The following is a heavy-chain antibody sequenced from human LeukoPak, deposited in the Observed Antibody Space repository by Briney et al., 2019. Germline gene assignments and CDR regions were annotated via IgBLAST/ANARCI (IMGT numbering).Heavy chain of an antibody. CDR1: GGSISSYY. CDR2: IYYSGST. J-gene: IGHJ5*02. Sequence: PSETLSLTCTVSGGSISSYYWSWIRQPPGKGLEWIGYIYYSGSTNYNPSLKSRVTISVDTSKNQFSLKLSSVTAADTAVYYCARGRDCSGGSCYFNWFDPWGQGTLVTVSS. D-gene: IGHD2-15*01. CDR3: ARGRDCSGGSCYFNWFDP. V-gene: IGHV4-59*01.